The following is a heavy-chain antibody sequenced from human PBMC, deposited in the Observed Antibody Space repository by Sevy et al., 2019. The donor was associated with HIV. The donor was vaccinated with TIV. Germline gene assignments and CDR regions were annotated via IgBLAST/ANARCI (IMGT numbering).Heavy chain of an antibody. CDR1: GDSFSSYY. D-gene: IGHD2-2*03. J-gene: IGHJ4*02. CDR3: ARGATVLDY. V-gene: IGHV4-4*07. CDR2: IYASGST. Sequence: SETLSLTCNVSGDSFSSYYWNWIRQPAGKGLEWIGRIYASGSTNYNPSLKSRVTMSVDRSKNQFSLKLSSVAAADTAVYYCARGATVLDYWGQGTLVTVSS.